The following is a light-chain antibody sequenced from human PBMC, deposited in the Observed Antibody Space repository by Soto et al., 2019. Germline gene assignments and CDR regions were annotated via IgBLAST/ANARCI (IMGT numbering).Light chain of an antibody. CDR1: QGISSY. J-gene: IGKJ3*01. Sequence: DIQLTQSPSFLSASVGDRVTITCRASQGISSYLAWYQQKPGKAPKLLIYAASTLQSGVPSRFSGSGSGTEFTLTISSLQPEDFATYCCQQLNSYPPFTFGPGTKVDIK. CDR3: QQLNSYPPFT. CDR2: AAS. V-gene: IGKV1-9*01.